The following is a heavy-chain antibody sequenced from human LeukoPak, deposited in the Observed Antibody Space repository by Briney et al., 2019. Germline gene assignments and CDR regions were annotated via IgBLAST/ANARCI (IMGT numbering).Heavy chain of an antibody. V-gene: IGHV3-21*01. CDR2: ISYSSSYI. D-gene: IGHD4-17*01. J-gene: IGHJ4*02. CDR1: GFTFSSSS. CDR3: ARIAVTYTFDY. Sequence: GGSLRLSCAASGFTFSSSSMNWVRQAPGKGLEWVSSISYSSSYIYYADSVKGRFTISRDNAKNSLYLQMNSLRAEDTAVYYCARIAVTYTFDYWGQGTLVTVSS.